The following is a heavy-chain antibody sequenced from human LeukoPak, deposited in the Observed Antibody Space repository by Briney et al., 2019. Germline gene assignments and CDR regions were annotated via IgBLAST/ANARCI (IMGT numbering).Heavy chain of an antibody. CDR3: ARDTTMVRGVIKRARFDY. CDR1: VYTFTGYY. CDR2: INPNSGGT. Sequence: ASVKISCKASVYTFTGYYMHWVRQAPGQGLEWMGRINPNSGGTNYAQKFQGRVTMTRDTSTSTAYMELSRLRSDDTAVYYCARDTTMVRGVIKRARFDYWGQGTLVTVSS. J-gene: IGHJ4*02. D-gene: IGHD3-10*01. V-gene: IGHV1-2*06.